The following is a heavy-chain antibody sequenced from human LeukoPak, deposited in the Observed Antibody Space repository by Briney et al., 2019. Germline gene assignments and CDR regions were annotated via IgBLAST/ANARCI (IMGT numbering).Heavy chain of an antibody. CDR1: GGSISSYY. V-gene: IGHV4-4*07. J-gene: IGHJ5*02. CDR2: ISTSGST. Sequence: SETLSLTCTVSGGSISSYYWSWIWQPAGKGLELIGRISTSGSTNYNPSLEGRLTISLDTSKNQFSLKLSSVTAADTAVYYCARNAVAGTGNWFDPWGQGTLVTVSS. D-gene: IGHD6-19*01. CDR3: ARNAVAGTGNWFDP.